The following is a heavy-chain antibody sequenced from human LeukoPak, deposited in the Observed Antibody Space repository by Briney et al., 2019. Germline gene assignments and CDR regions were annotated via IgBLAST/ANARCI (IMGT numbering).Heavy chain of an antibody. CDR1: GFTFSSYE. D-gene: IGHD6-19*01. J-gene: IGHJ6*03. CDR3: AKDATAVPGTVYMDV. CDR2: ISSSGSTI. Sequence: PGGSLRLSCAASGFTFSSYEMNWVRQAPGKGLEWVSYISSSGSTIHYADSVEGRFTISRDNAKNSVYLQMTSLRDEDTALYYCAKDATAVPGTVYMDVWGKGTTVTVSS. V-gene: IGHV3-48*03.